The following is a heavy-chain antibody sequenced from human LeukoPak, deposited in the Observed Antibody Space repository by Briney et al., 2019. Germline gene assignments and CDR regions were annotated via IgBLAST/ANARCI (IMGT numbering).Heavy chain of an antibody. CDR1: GFTFSSYS. CDR3: TKIAAAGLYFDY. CDR2: ISSSSSSI. Sequence: GGSLRLSCPASGFTFSSYSRNEVRQAAWKERAGVSSISSSSSSIYYAAAVKGRFTISRDNAKTSLYLKMNSLRAEDTAVYYCTKIAAAGLYFDYWGQGTLVTVSS. V-gene: IGHV3-21*01. D-gene: IGHD6-13*01. J-gene: IGHJ4*02.